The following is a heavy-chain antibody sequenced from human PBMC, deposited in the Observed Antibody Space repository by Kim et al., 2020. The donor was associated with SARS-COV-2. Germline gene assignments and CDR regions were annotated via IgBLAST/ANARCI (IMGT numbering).Heavy chain of an antibody. CDR1: GFTFSSYG. J-gene: IGHJ6*02. V-gene: IGHV3-33*05. D-gene: IGHD5-12*01. CDR3: ARVRYSGYDDYYYGMDV. CDR2: ISYDGSNK. Sequence: GGSLRLSCAASGFTFSSYGMHWVRQAPGKGLEWVAVISYDGSNKYYADSVKGRFTISRDNSKNTLYLQMNSLRAEDTAVYYCARVRYSGYDDYYYGMDVWGQGTTVTVSS.